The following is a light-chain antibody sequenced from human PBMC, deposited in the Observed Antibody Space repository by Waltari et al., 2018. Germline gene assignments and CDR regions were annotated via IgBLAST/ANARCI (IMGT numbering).Light chain of an antibody. Sequence: EIVLTQSPGTLSLSPGERATLSCRASQTVRTTYLAWYQQKPGQAPTLLICGASSRATGIPDRFSGSVSGTDFSLTISSLEPEDFAVYYCQQYDISPLTFGGGTKVETK. CDR3: QQYDISPLT. J-gene: IGKJ4*01. CDR1: QTVRTTY. CDR2: GAS. V-gene: IGKV3-20*01.